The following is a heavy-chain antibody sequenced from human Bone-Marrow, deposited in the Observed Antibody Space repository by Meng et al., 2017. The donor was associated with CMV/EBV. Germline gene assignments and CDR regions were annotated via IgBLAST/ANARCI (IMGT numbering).Heavy chain of an antibody. CDR1: GGSISSGTYY. J-gene: IGHJ5*02. CDR2: ISYSGST. CDR3: SRCVAPTARFDP. V-gene: IGHV4-31*01. D-gene: IGHD1-14*01. Sequence: SETLSLTCTVSGGSISSGTYYWSWIRQHPGKGLEWIGYISYSGSTYYNPSLKSLLIISVDPSKNQFSPKLRSATAADTAVYYCSRCVAPTARFDPWGQGTLVTVSS.